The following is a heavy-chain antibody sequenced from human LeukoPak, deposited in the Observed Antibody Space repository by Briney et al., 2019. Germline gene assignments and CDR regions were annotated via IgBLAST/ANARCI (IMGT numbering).Heavy chain of an antibody. D-gene: IGHD6-13*01. CDR2: INQDGGEK. CDR3: ARVGSIAAAGTPDY. J-gene: IGHJ4*02. V-gene: IGHV3-7*03. Sequence: GGSLRLSCAASGFTFSSYWMSWVRQAPGKGLEWVANINQDGGEKNYVDSAKGRFTISRDNAKNSLYLQMNSLRAEDTAVYYCARVGSIAAAGTPDYWGQGTLVTVSS. CDR1: GFTFSSYW.